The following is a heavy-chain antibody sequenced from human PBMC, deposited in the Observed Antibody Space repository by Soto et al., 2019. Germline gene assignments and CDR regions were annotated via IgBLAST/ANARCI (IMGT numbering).Heavy chain of an antibody. Sequence: SETLSLTCTVSGGSISSSSYYWGWIRQPPGKGLEWIGSIYYSGSTYYNPSLKSRVTISVDTSKNQFSLKLSSVTAADTAVYYCARRFRWLQNIHYFDYWGQGTLVTVSS. CDR1: GGSISSSSYY. CDR3: ARRFRWLQNIHYFDY. D-gene: IGHD5-12*01. CDR2: IYYSGST. J-gene: IGHJ4*02. V-gene: IGHV4-39*01.